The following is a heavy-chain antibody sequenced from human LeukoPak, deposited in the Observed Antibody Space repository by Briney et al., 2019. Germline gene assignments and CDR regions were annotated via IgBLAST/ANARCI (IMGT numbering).Heavy chain of an antibody. J-gene: IGHJ6*03. CDR3: ARATSSNQYYYYYYMDV. V-gene: IGHV1-69*13. D-gene: IGHD2-2*01. CDR2: IIPIFGTA. Sequence: GASVKVSCKASGGTFSSYAISWVRQAPGQGLEWMGGIIPIFGTANCAQKFQGRVTITADESTSTAYMELSSLRSEDTAVYYCARATSSNQYYYYYYMDVWGKGTTVTVSS. CDR1: GGTFSSYA.